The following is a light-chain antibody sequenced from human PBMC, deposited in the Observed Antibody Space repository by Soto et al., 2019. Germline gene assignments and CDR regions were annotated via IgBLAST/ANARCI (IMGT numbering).Light chain of an antibody. CDR3: QQYNSYSRT. J-gene: IGKJ1*01. Sequence: DIQMTQSPSTLSASVGDRVTITCRASQSISSWLAWYQQKPGKAPKLLIYDASSLESGVPSRFSGSGSGTEFTLTITSLQTDDSATYYCQQYNSYSRTFGQGTKVDIK. CDR2: DAS. V-gene: IGKV1-5*01. CDR1: QSISSW.